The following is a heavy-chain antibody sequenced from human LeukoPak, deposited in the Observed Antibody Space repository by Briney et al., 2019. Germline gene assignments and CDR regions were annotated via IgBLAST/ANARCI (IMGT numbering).Heavy chain of an antibody. CDR3: ARGLPGGQLSRYDY. J-gene: IGHJ4*02. CDR2: IYQSGKT. V-gene: IGHV4-38-2*02. CDR1: GYSISSGYY. D-gene: IGHD6-13*01. Sequence: SETLSLTCSVSGYSISSGYYWGWIRQPPGKGLEWMGIIYQSGKTYCNPSLESRVTISVDTSKNQFSLKMSSMTAADTAMYYCARGLPGGQLSRYDYWGQGTLVTVSS.